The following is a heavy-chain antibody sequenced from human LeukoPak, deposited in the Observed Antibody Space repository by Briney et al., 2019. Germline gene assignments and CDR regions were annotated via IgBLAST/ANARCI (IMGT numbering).Heavy chain of an antibody. CDR2: ISYDGSNK. V-gene: IGHV3-30*18. D-gene: IGHD3-10*01. CDR1: GFTFSSYG. CDR3: AKSGRRMVRGVITYFDY. Sequence: GGSLRLSCAASGFTFSSYGMHWVRQAPGKGLEWVAVISYDGSNKYYADSVKGRFTISRDNSKNTLYLQMNSLRAEDTAVYYCAKSGRRMVRGVITYFDYWGQGTLVTVSS. J-gene: IGHJ4*02.